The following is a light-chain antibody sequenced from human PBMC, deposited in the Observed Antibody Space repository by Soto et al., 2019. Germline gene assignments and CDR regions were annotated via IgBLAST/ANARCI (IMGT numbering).Light chain of an antibody. Sequence: DIQMTQSPSSLSASVGDRITITCRASQDISNYLAWYQQTPGKVPKLLIYSASTLQSGVPSRFSGSGSGTDFTLTISSLQPEDVATYFCQKYNSALTFGQGTRREIK. J-gene: IGKJ5*01. CDR2: SAS. CDR1: QDISNY. CDR3: QKYNSALT. V-gene: IGKV1-27*01.